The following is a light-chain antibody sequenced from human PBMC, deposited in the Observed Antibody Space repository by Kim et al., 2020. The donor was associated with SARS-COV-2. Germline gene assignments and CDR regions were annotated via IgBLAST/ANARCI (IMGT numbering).Light chain of an antibody. Sequence: PGERATPSCRASQNINRAYLVWYQQKVGQPPSLLIYGASNRATGIPDRFSGSGSETDFTLTISRLEPEDFAVYYCQQYGSSPLMTFGHGTRLEIK. CDR1: QNINRAY. CDR3: QQYGSSPLMT. J-gene: IGKJ5*01. V-gene: IGKV3-20*01. CDR2: GAS.